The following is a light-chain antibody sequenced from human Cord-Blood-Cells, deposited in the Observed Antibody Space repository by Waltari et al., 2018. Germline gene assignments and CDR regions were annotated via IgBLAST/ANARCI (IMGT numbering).Light chain of an antibody. Sequence: QSALTQPACVSGSPGQSITISCTGTSSDDCCSNYASWYQQHPGKAPKLMIFEVSKRRSVVSNRFSGSKSGNTASLTISGLQAEDEADYYCSSYTSSSTLYVFGTGTKVTVL. CDR3: SSYTSSSTLYV. CDR2: EVS. J-gene: IGLJ1*01. V-gene: IGLV2-14*01. CDR1: SSDDCCSNY.